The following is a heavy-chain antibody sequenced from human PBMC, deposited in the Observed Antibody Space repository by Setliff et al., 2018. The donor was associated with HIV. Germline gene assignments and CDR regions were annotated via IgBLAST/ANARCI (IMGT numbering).Heavy chain of an antibody. CDR1: GFTFSNAW. D-gene: IGHD3-22*01. V-gene: IGHV3-15*01. Sequence: GGSLRLSCAAAGFTFSNAWMTWVRQAPGKGLEWVARIRNKKNGGTTYYAAPVEGRFTISRDDSKNTLYLQMNSLRSEDTAVYYCVTGVGTSSVDYWGQGTMVTVSS. J-gene: IGHJ4*02. CDR2: IRNKKNGGTT. CDR3: VTGVGTSSVDY.